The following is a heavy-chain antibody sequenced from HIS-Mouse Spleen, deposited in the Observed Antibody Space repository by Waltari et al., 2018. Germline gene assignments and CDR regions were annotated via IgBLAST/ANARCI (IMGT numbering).Heavy chain of an antibody. CDR2: IYSSGGP. Sequence: QLQLQESGPGLVKPSETLSLTCTVSGGSISSSSYYWGWLRQPPGEGLEWIGRIYSSGGPYSSPALTSRVTISVDTSKNQFSLKLSSVTAADTAVYYCSREIPYSSSWYDWYFDLWGRGTLVTVSS. CDR3: SREIPYSSSWYDWYFDL. D-gene: IGHD6-13*01. CDR1: GGSISSSSYY. J-gene: IGHJ2*01. V-gene: IGHV4-39*07.